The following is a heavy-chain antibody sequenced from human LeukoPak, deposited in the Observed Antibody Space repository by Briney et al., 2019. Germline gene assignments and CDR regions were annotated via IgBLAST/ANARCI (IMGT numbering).Heavy chain of an antibody. Sequence: PSETLSLTCAVSGGSISSGGYPWSWIRQPPGKGLEWIGYIYYSGSAYYNPSLKSRVTISKDTSKNLFSLKVRSVTAADTAVYYCARETSSGFSTSEIWGQGTMVTVSS. D-gene: IGHD2-2*01. J-gene: IGHJ3*02. CDR3: ARETSSGFSTSEI. CDR2: IYYSGSA. V-gene: IGHV4-30-4*07. CDR1: GGSISSGGYP.